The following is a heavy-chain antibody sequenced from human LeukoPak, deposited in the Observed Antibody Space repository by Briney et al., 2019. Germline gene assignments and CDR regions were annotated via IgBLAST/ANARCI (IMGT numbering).Heavy chain of an antibody. CDR1: GYTFTSYG. CDR2: ISTYNGHT. V-gene: IGHV1-18*01. Sequence: ASVKVSRKASGYTFTSYGISWLRQAPGQGLEWMGWISTYNGHTNYAQKLQGRVTMTTDTSTSIAYMELRNLRSDDTAVYYCARGGRWELPRPYAFDIWGQGTMVTVSS. D-gene: IGHD1-26*01. J-gene: IGHJ3*02. CDR3: ARGGRWELPRPYAFDI.